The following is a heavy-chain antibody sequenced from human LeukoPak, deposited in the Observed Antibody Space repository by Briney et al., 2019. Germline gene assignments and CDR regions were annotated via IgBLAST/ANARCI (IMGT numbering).Heavy chain of an antibody. CDR1: GFTFSSYS. CDR2: ISSSSSYI. Sequence: GGSLRLSCAASGFTFSSYSMNWVRQAPGKGLEWVSSISSSSSYIYYADSVKGRFTISRDNAKNSLYLQMNSLRAEDTAVYYCAWINYDILTAEGYWGQGTLVTVSS. J-gene: IGHJ4*02. V-gene: IGHV3-21*01. CDR3: AWINYDILTAEGY. D-gene: IGHD3-9*01.